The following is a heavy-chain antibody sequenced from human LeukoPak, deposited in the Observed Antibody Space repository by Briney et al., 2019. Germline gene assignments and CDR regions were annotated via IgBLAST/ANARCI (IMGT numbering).Heavy chain of an antibody. CDR2: INHSGST. Sequence: SETLSLTCAVYGGSFRGYYWSWIRQPPGKGLEWIGEINHSGSTNYNPSLKSRVTISVDTSKNQFSLKLSSVTAADTAVYYCARVRGSGSRRRLFDYWGQGTLVTVSS. CDR3: ARVRGSGSRRRLFDY. D-gene: IGHD3-10*01. J-gene: IGHJ4*02. V-gene: IGHV4-34*01. CDR1: GGSFRGYY.